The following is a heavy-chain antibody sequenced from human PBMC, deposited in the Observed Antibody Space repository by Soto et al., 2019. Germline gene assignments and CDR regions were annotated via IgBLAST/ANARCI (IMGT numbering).Heavy chain of an antibody. CDR1: GYTFTGYA. CDR2: INAGNGNT. CDR3: ARSAISPFGAIIAPFDY. J-gene: IGHJ4*02. Sequence: QVQLVQSGAEEKKPGASVKVSCEASGYTFTGYATHWVRQAPEQRLEWMGWINAGNGNTKYSQKFQGRVTITRDTSASTAYMELATLTSGATAVYYWARSAISPFGAIIAPFDYWGPGKLVIVSS. D-gene: IGHD3-16*01. V-gene: IGHV1-3*05.